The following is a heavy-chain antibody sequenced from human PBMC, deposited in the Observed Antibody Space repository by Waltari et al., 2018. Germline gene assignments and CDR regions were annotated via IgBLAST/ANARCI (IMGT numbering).Heavy chain of an antibody. CDR1: GFSVYPYA. CDR2: INPGRANT. V-gene: IGHV3-23*04. Sequence: EVTLVQSGGGLVQPGGSLRLPCEASGFSVYPYAMTWVRQAPGKGLEWVSTINPGRANTYYADSVRGRFTISRDNSKNTLYLQLNNLRAEDTATYYCAKADNKWELLWFDSWGQGNLVIVSS. J-gene: IGHJ5*02. D-gene: IGHD3-10*01. CDR3: AKADNKWELLWFDS.